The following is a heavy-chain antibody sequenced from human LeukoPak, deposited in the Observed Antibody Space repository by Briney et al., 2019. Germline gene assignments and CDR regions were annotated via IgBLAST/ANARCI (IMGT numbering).Heavy chain of an antibody. V-gene: IGHV3-23*01. J-gene: IGHJ4*02. D-gene: IGHD3-22*01. Sequence: GGSLRLSCAASGFTFSSYGMSWVRQTPGNGLEWVSAISASGGSSYYADSVKGRFTISRDNSKNTLYLQMNSLRAEDTAVYYCAKDVDSGGYYRDYWGQGTLVTVSS. CDR1: GFTFSSYG. CDR3: AKDVDSGGYYRDY. CDR2: ISASGGSS.